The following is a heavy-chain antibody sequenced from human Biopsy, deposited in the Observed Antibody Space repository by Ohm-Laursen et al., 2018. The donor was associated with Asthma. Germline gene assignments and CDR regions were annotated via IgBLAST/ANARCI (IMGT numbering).Heavy chain of an antibody. J-gene: IGHJ4*02. CDR2: ISWNSGSI. CDR3: AKGEWELLEANFDY. D-gene: IGHD1-26*01. V-gene: IGHV3-9*01. Sequence: SLRLSCAASGFAFDDYAMHWVRQAPGKGLEWVSGISWNSGSIGYADSVKGRFTISRDNAKNSLYLQMNSLRAEDTALYYCAKGEWELLEANFDYWGQGTLVTVSS. CDR1: GFAFDDYA.